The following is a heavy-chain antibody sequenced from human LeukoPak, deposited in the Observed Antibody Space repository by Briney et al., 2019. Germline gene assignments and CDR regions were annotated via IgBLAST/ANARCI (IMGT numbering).Heavy chain of an antibody. CDR1: GFTFSSFG. V-gene: IGHV3-30*02. Sequence: PGGSLRLSCAASGFTFSSFGMHWVRQAPGKGLEWVAFIRYDGSNKYYADSVQGRFTISRDNSKNTLYLQMNSLRAEDTAVYYCAKAAYCGGDCLGYYFDYWGQGTLVTVSS. CDR2: IRYDGSNK. D-gene: IGHD2-21*02. J-gene: IGHJ4*02. CDR3: AKAAYCGGDCLGYYFDY.